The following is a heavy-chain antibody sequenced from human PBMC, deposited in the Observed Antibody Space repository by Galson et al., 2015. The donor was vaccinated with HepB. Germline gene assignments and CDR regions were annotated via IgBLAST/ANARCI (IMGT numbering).Heavy chain of an antibody. CDR2: IYYSGST. CDR1: GGSISSYY. D-gene: IGHD6-19*01. Sequence: ETLSLTCTVSGGSISSYYWSWIRQPPGKGLEWIGYIYYSGSTNYNPSLKSRVTISVDTSKNQFSLKLSSVTAADTAVYYCARDRYSGEGDWGQGTLVTVSS. J-gene: IGHJ4*02. V-gene: IGHV4-59*01. CDR3: ARDRYSGEGD.